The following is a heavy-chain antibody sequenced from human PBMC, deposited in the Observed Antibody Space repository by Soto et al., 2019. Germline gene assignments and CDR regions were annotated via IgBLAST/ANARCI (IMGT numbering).Heavy chain of an antibody. J-gene: IGHJ3*01. V-gene: IGHV5-51*01. D-gene: IGHD2-2*01. CDR3: ARRIYCNSNRCHNFKGSHDVFEF. Sequence: PGESLKISCQGSGSSFTNYWIGWVRQMPGKGLEWMGIIYPGDSDTRYSPSFQGQVTISVDKSISTAYLQWSSLKASDTAMYYCARRIYCNSNRCHNFKGSHDVFEFWGQGSMVIVSS. CDR2: IYPGDSDT. CDR1: GSSFTNYW.